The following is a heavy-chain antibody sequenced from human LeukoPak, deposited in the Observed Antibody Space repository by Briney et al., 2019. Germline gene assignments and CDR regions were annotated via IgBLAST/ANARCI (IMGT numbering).Heavy chain of an antibody. CDR1: GFIFSTYA. D-gene: IGHD3-9*01. CDR2: ITSGGNT. J-gene: IGHJ4*02. V-gene: IGHV3-23*01. Sequence: PGGSLRLSCAASGFIFSTYAMSWVRQAPGKGLEWVSSITSGGNTFDADSVKGRFTISRDNSKNTLYMQMNSLRAEDTALYYCARDRGQLVIPFFFDYWGQGILVTVSS. CDR3: ARDRGQLVIPFFFDY.